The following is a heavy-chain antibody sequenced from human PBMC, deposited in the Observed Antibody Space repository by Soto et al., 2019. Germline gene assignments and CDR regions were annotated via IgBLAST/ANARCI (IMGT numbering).Heavy chain of an antibody. V-gene: IGHV3-74*01. D-gene: IGHD6-19*01. Sequence: EVQLVESGGGLVQPGGSLRLSCAASGFTFSSYWMHWVRQAPGKGLVWVSRINSDGSSTSYADSVKGRFTISRDNAKNTLYLQMNSLGAEDTAVYYCAVAVAGPTAIGYWGQGTLFTVSS. CDR1: GFTFSSYW. J-gene: IGHJ4*02. CDR2: INSDGSST. CDR3: AVAVAGPTAIGY.